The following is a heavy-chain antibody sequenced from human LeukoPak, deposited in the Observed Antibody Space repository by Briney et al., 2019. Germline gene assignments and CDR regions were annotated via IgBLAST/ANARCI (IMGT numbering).Heavy chain of an antibody. CDR3: AKDSRGVVPAAIDY. CDR1: GFTFDDYA. Sequence: GGSLRLSCAASGFTFDDYAMHWVRQAPGKGLEWVSLISWDGGSTYYADSVKGRFTISRDNSKNSLYLQMNGLRAEDTALYYCAKDSRGVVPAAIDYWGQGTLVTVSS. CDR2: ISWDGGST. D-gene: IGHD2-2*02. V-gene: IGHV3-43D*04. J-gene: IGHJ4*02.